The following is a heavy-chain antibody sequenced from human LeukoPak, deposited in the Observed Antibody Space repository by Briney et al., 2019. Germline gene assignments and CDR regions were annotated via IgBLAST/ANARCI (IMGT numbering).Heavy chain of an antibody. Sequence: ASVKVSCKASGYTFTTYPIAWVRQAPGQGLEWMGWISTYNDDTKYAQKFRGRVTMTTDTSTNTAYTELRGLTSDDTAVHYCARVIGGSYYYYYMDVWGKGTTVTVSS. CDR3: ARVIGGSYYYYYMDV. V-gene: IGHV1-18*01. CDR2: ISTYNDDT. J-gene: IGHJ6*03. CDR1: GYTFTTYP. D-gene: IGHD1-26*01.